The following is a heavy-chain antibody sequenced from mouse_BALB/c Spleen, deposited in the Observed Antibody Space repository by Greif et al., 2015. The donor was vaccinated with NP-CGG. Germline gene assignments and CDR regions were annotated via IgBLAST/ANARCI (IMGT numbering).Heavy chain of an antibody. Sequence: VQLKQSGAELVKPEASVKLSCTASGFNIKDTYMHWVKQRPEQGLEWIGRIDPANGNTKYDPKFQGKATITADTSSNTAYLQLSSLTSEDTAVYYCARWDWYFDVWGAGTTVTVSS. CDR2: IDPANGNT. CDR3: ARWDWYFDV. V-gene: IGHV14-3*02. CDR1: GFNIKDTY. J-gene: IGHJ1*01.